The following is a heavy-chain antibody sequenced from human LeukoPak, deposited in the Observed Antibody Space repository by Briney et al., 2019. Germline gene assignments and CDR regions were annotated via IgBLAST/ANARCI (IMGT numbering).Heavy chain of an antibody. J-gene: IGHJ4*02. CDR3: ARHTGAYYFDY. D-gene: IGHD1-14*01. V-gene: IGHV4-59*08. Sequence: PSETLSLTCTVSGGSISSYYWSWIRQPPGKGLEWIGYIHYSGSTNYNPSLKSRVTISVDTSKNQFSLKLSSVTAADTAVYYCARHTGAYYFDYWGQGTLVTVSS. CDR2: IHYSGST. CDR1: GGSISSYY.